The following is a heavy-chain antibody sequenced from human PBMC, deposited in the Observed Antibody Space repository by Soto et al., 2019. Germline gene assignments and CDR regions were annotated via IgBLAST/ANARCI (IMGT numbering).Heavy chain of an antibody. D-gene: IGHD6-19*01. CDR1: GFTFSGSA. CDR3: TIQVVSGWDSPGSAFDI. J-gene: IGHJ3*02. Sequence: EVQLVESGGGLVQPGGSLKLSCAASGFTFSGSAMHWVRQASGKGLEWVGRIRSKANSYATAYAASVKGRFTISRDDSKNTAYLKMNSLKNEDTAVYYCTIQVVSGWDSPGSAFDIWGQGTMVTVSS. CDR2: IRSKANSYAT. V-gene: IGHV3-73*01.